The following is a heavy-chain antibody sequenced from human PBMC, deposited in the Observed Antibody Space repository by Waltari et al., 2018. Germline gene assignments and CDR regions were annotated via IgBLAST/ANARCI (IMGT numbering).Heavy chain of an antibody. J-gene: IGHJ5*02. V-gene: IGHV4-39*01. CDR3: ARHWKRNGYRFDP. Sequence: QLQLQESGPGLIKPSETLSPTCTVSGGSTRRSSYYWGWIRQSPGKGLEWIASIYYTGTTYYNPTLESRVTISGDTSKNQFSLRLSSVTAADTAVYYCARHWKRNGYRFDPWGQGTLVTVSS. D-gene: IGHD5-12*01. CDR2: IYYTGTT. CDR1: GGSTRRSSYY.